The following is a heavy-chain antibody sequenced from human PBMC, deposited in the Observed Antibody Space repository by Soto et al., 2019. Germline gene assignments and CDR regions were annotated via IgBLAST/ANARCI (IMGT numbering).Heavy chain of an antibody. CDR2: ISGSGGST. D-gene: IGHD3-9*01. CDR3: AKGSKGIPKGNYDILTGYYSAFDY. CDR1: GFTFSSYA. Sequence: GGSLRLSCAASGFTFSSYAMSWVRQAPGKGLEWVSAISGSGGSTYYADSVKGRFTISRDNSKNTLYLQMNSLRAEDTAVYYCAKGSKGIPKGNYDILTGYYSAFDYWGQGTLVTVSS. J-gene: IGHJ4*02. V-gene: IGHV3-23*01.